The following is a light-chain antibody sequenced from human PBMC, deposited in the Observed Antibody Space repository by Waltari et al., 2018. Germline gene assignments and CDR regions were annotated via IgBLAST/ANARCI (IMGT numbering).Light chain of an antibody. CDR1: ENIKND. CDR2: AAS. J-gene: IGKJ4*01. CDR3: LQDYTFPLT. Sequence: AIQMTQSPSSLSASVGDRVTITCRASENIKNDLGWYKQKTGKAPKLLIFAASRLQSGFPSRFSASGSGTDFTLTISSLQPEDFATYYCLQDYTFPLTFGGGTKVDI. V-gene: IGKV1-6*01.